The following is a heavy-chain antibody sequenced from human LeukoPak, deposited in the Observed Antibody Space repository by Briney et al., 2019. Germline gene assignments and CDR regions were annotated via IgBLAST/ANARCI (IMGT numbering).Heavy chain of an antibody. Sequence: AGSLSLSCDGSGFSFSSFWMTWVRQSPGGGRVWVASIKKDERQTYHMDSVKGRLTISTDNATKSMYLRMNRVKDEDPALSVCARLSAYYYGSNFYYYMDVWGKGTTVTVSS. CDR1: GFSFSSFW. CDR2: IKKDERQT. D-gene: IGHD3-10*01. V-gene: IGHV3-7*01. J-gene: IGHJ6*03. CDR3: ARLSAYYYGSNFYYYMDV.